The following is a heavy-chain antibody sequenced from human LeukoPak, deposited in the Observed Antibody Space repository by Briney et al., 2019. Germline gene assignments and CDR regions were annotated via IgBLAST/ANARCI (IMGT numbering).Heavy chain of an antibody. Sequence: SETLSLTCAVYGGSFSGYYWSWIRQPPGKGLEWIGEINHSGSTNYNPSLKSRVTISVDTSKNQFSLKLSSVTAADTAVYYCAVEYSSSWYRGRDYWGQGTLVTVSS. J-gene: IGHJ4*02. CDR1: GGSFSGYY. V-gene: IGHV4-34*01. CDR2: INHSGST. CDR3: AVEYSSSWYRGRDY. D-gene: IGHD6-13*01.